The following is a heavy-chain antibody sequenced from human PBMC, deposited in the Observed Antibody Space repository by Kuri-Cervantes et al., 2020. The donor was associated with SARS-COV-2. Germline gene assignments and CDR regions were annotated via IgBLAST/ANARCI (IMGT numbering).Heavy chain of an antibody. CDR3: ARASIAARPSAFDI. CDR1: GGTFSSYA. CDR2: IIPIFGIA. Sequence: SVKVSCKASGGTFSSYAISWVRQAPGQGLEWMGGIIPIFGIANYAQKCQGRVTITADKTTSTAYMELSSLRSEDTAVYYCARASIAARPSAFDIWGQGTMVTVSS. D-gene: IGHD6-6*01. V-gene: IGHV1-69*10. J-gene: IGHJ3*02.